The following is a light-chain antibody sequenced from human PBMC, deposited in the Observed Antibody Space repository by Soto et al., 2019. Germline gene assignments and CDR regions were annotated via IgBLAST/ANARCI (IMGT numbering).Light chain of an antibody. J-gene: IGKJ5*01. CDR1: QSVSSN. Sequence: EIVLTQSPATLSLSPGERATLSCRASQSVSSNLAWYQQKPGQGPRFLIYGASTRATGIPARFSDSGSGTEFTITISSLQSEDFAVYYCQQYNNWPPITFGQGTRLEI. V-gene: IGKV3-15*01. CDR3: QQYNNWPPIT. CDR2: GAS.